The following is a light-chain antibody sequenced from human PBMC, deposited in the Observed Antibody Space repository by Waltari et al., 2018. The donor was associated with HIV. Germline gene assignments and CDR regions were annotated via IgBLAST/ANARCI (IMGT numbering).Light chain of an antibody. V-gene: IGKV3-15*01. J-gene: IGKJ2*01. CDR1: QSVSSN. CDR2: GAS. CDR3: QQYSNWPYT. Sequence: EIVMTQSPPTLSGSPGERNTLSCSAGQSVSSNIAWYQQKPGQAPRLLIYGASPRATGVPGRFSGSGSGTEFTLTISSLQSEDFAVYYCQQYSNWPYTFGQGTKLEIK.